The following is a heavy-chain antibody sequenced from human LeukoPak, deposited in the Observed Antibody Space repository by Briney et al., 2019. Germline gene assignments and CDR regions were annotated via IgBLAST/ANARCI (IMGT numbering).Heavy chain of an antibody. CDR1: GFTFSRDA. Sequence: HSGGSLRLSCAASGFTFSRDAMSWVRQAPGKGLEWVSSISGSGGSTYYADSVKGRFTISRDNSRNTLYLQMDSLRADDTAVYYCAKLPDCANDACTEGDYWGQGTLVTVSS. CDR2: ISGSGGST. CDR3: AKLPDCANDACTEGDY. V-gene: IGHV3-23*01. J-gene: IGHJ4*02. D-gene: IGHD2-8*01.